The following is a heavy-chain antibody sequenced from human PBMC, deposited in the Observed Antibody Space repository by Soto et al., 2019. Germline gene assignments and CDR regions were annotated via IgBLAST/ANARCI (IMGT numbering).Heavy chain of an antibody. J-gene: IGHJ5*02. CDR3: ARGGAVVVPGAVDRHNWFDP. Sequence: QVQLVQSGAEVKKPGSSVKVSCEASGGTFSSYSFSWVRQAPGQGLEWMGRVIPILNMANYAQRFQGRVTITADKSTSTAYMEMSSLRSDDTAVYYCARGGAVVVPGAVDRHNWFDPWGQGTLLTVSS. CDR2: VIPILNMA. V-gene: IGHV1-69*02. CDR1: GGTFSSYS. D-gene: IGHD2-2*01.